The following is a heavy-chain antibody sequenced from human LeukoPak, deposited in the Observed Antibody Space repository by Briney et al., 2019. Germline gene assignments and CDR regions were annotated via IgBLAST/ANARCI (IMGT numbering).Heavy chain of an antibody. CDR2: ISYDGSNK. Sequence: PGGSLRLSCAASGFTFSNYGMHWVRQAPGKGLEWVAIISYDGSNKYYADSVKGRFTISRDNSKNTLYLQMNTLRAEDTAVYYCVNQLYGATITNYYYGMDVWGQGTTVTVSS. CDR3: VNQLYGATITNYYYGMDV. CDR1: GFTFSNYG. J-gene: IGHJ6*02. V-gene: IGHV3-30*18. D-gene: IGHD5-12*01.